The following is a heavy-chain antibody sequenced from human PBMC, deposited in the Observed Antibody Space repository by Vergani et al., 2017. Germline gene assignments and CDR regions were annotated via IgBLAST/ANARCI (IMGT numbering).Heavy chain of an antibody. D-gene: IGHD3-16*01. CDR1: GFTFGSYS. J-gene: IGHJ2*01. CDR3: VKDNDYDADGPFDL. CDR2: ISSSGNYV. V-gene: IGHV3-21*04. Sequence: EEHLVESGGGLVKPGGSLRLSCVASGFTFGSYSVNWVRQAPGRGLEWVASISSSGNYVYYAASVKGRFSISRDNAKKAVFLQMNNLRHEDTALYFCVKDNDYDADGPFDLWGRGTLVTVSS.